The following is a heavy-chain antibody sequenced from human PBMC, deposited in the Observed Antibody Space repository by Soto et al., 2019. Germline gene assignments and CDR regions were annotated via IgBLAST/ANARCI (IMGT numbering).Heavy chain of an antibody. CDR3: ARLIMVRGVGRQFDY. Sequence: QLQLQESGPGLVKPSETLSLTCTVSGGSISSSSYYWGWIRQPPGKGLEWIGSIYYSGSTYYNPALKSLVTISVDMSKNQFSLKLSSVTAADTAVDYCARLIMVRGVGRQFDYWGQGTLVTVSS. CDR1: GGSISSSSYY. V-gene: IGHV4-39*01. J-gene: IGHJ4*02. CDR2: IYYSGST. D-gene: IGHD3-10*01.